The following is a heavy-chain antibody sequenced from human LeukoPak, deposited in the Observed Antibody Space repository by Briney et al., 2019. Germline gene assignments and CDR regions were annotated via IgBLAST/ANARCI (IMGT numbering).Heavy chain of an antibody. J-gene: IGHJ4*02. Sequence: GGSLRLSCAASGFTFSDYYMSWIRQAPGKGLEWVSYISSSSTYTNYADSVKGRFTISRDNAKNTLYLQMNSLRAEDTAVYYCARDLYGSGSYYGLNDYWGQGTLVTVSS. D-gene: IGHD3-10*01. V-gene: IGHV3-11*06. CDR1: GFTFSDYY. CDR3: ARDLYGSGSYYGLNDY. CDR2: ISSSSTYT.